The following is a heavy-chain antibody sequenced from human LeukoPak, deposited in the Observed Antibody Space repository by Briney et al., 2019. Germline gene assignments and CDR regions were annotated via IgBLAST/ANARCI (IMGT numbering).Heavy chain of an antibody. CDR3: ARDYVDDIPMIKDY. Sequence: GASVRVSCKASGYTFTSYHMHWVRQAPGQGLEWMGLINLSGGSTTYAQRFQGRVNLTRDTSTSTVYMELSSLRSEDTAVYYCARDYVDDIPMIKDYWGQGTLVTVSS. J-gene: IGHJ4*02. CDR1: GYTFTSYH. CDR2: INLSGGST. D-gene: IGHD2-8*01. V-gene: IGHV1-46*01.